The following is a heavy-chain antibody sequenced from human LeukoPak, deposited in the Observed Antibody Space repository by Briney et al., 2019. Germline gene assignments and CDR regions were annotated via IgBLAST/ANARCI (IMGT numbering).Heavy chain of an antibody. Sequence: PGGSLRLSCAAPGFTFSSYAMSWVRQAPGKGLEWVSAISGSGGSTYYADSVKGRFTISRDNSKNTLYLQMNSLRAEDTAVYYCAKATDEYYYDSSGYYPTSVSDYWGQGTLVTVSS. CDR1: GFTFSSYA. CDR3: AKATDEYYYDSSGYYPTSVSDY. V-gene: IGHV3-23*01. J-gene: IGHJ4*02. CDR2: ISGSGGST. D-gene: IGHD3-22*01.